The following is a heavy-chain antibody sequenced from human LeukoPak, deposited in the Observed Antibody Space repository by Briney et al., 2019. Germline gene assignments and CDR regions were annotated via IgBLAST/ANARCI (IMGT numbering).Heavy chain of an antibody. D-gene: IGHD6-6*01. Sequence: PSETLSLTCTVSGDSISTSNSYWGWIRQPPGKGLEWIGSIYYSGNTYYNASLKSRVTISVDTSKNQFSLKLSSVTAADTAVYYCAARPLRHWFDPWGQGTLVTVSS. V-gene: IGHV4-39*01. J-gene: IGHJ5*02. CDR1: GDSISTSNSY. CDR2: IYYSGNT. CDR3: AARPLRHWFDP.